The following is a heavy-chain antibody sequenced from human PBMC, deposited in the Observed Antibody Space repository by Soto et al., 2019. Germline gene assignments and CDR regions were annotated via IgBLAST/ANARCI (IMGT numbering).Heavy chain of an antibody. CDR2: TYYRSKWYN. CDR3: ASEDPGYCSGGSCYSAFFDY. D-gene: IGHD2-15*01. Sequence: SQTLSLTCAISGDSVSSNSAAWNWIRQSPSRGLEWLGRTYYRSKWYNDYAVSVKSRITINPDTSKNQFSLQLNSVTPEDTAVYYCASEDPGYCSGGSCYSAFFDYWGQGTLVTVSS. CDR1: GDSVSSNSAA. V-gene: IGHV6-1*01. J-gene: IGHJ4*02.